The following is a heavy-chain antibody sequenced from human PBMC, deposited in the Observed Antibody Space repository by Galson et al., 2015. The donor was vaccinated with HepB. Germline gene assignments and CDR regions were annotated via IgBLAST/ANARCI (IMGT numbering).Heavy chain of an antibody. CDR2: INAGNGNT. CDR3: ARDVTYDFWSGQLFDY. D-gene: IGHD3-3*01. CDR1: GYTFTTYA. V-gene: IGHV1-3*01. Sequence: SVKVSCKASGYTFTTYAMHWVRQAPGQRLEWLGWINAGNGNTKYSQQFQGIVTITRDTSASTAYMELSSLRSEDTAVYYCARDVTYDFWSGQLFDYWGQGTLVTVSS. J-gene: IGHJ4*02.